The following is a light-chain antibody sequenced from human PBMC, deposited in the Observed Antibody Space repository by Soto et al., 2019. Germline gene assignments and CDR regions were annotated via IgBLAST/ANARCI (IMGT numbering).Light chain of an antibody. CDR2: EVS. Sequence: QSALTQAASVSGSPGQSITISCTGTSSDVGGYNYVSWYQHHPGKAPKLMIFEVSHRPSGVSNRFSGSKFGNTASLTISGLQAEDEADYYCTSYTSSSTYVFGTGTKLTVL. J-gene: IGLJ1*01. CDR1: SSDVGGYNY. CDR3: TSYTSSSTYV. V-gene: IGLV2-14*01.